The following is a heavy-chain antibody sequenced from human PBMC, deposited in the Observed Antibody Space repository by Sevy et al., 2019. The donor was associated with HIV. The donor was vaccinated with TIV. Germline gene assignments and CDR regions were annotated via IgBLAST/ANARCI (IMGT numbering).Heavy chain of an antibody. J-gene: IGHJ4*02. CDR3: ARDAGSGSPWDY. Sequence: ASVKVSCKASGYTFTDYYIHWVRQAPGQGFEWMGWISPDSGDTKFAQKFQDRVTFTRDSSINTAYMDLSRRGFDDTAMYYCARDAGSGSPWDYWGQGTLVTVSS. D-gene: IGHD3-10*01. CDR1: GYTFTDYY. CDR2: ISPDSGDT. V-gene: IGHV1-2*02.